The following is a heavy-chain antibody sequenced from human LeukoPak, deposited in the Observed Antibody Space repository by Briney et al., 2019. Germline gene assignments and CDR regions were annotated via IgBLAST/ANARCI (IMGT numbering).Heavy chain of an antibody. J-gene: IGHJ4*02. CDR1: DGSISSHY. CDR2: IYYSGST. Sequence: SETLSLTCTVSDGSISSHYWSWIRQPPGKGLEGWGYIYYSGSTNYNPSLKSRVTISVDTSKNQFSLKLSSVTAADTAVYYCARSDCGGDCSNDYWGQGTLVTVSS. CDR3: ARSDCGGDCSNDY. V-gene: IGHV4-59*11. D-gene: IGHD2-21*02.